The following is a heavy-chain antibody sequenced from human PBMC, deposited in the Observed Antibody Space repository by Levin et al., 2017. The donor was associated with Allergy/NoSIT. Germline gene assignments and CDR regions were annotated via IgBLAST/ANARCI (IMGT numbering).Heavy chain of an antibody. CDR1: GGSFSGYY. D-gene: IGHD2-15*01. Sequence: SETLSLTCAVYGGSFSGYYWSWIRQPPGKGLEWIGEINHSGSTNYNPSLKSRVTISVDTSKNQFSLKLSSVTAADTAVYYCARECSGGSCYSFDYWGQGTLVTVSS. J-gene: IGHJ4*02. CDR2: INHSGST. V-gene: IGHV4-34*01. CDR3: ARECSGGSCYSFDY.